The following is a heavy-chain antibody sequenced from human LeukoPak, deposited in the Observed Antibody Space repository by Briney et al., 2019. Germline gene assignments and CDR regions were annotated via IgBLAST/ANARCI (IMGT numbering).Heavy chain of an antibody. CDR3: ARALPAASHTSFDY. Sequence: PGGSLRLSCAASGFTFSSYSMNWVRQAPGKGLEWVSYISSSSSTIYYADSVKGRFTISRDNAKNTLYLQMNSLRAEDTAVFYCARALPAASHTSFDYWGQGTLVTVSS. CDR2: ISSSSSTI. CDR1: GFTFSSYS. V-gene: IGHV3-48*01. J-gene: IGHJ4*02. D-gene: IGHD2-2*01.